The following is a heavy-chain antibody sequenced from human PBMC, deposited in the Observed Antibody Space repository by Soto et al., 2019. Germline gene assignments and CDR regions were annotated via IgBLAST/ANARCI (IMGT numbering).Heavy chain of an antibody. CDR3: ARGVSAGVDY. J-gene: IGHJ4*02. D-gene: IGHD1-26*01. CDR1: GYSFTSLD. V-gene: IGHV1-8*01. CDR2: MQPSTGRT. Sequence: ASVKVSCKASGYSFTSLDINWVRQTAGQGLEWMGWMQPSTGRTGYAQKFQGRVTMTRDTSINTAYMELTTLTSDDTAFYYCARGVSAGVDYWGQGTLVTVS.